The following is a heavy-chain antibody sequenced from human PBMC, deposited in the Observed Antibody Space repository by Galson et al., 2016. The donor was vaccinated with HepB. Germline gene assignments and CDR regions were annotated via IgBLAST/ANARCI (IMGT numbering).Heavy chain of an antibody. CDR3: AHVLTEWFEGFIYYYATDV. V-gene: IGHV2-5*02. CDR2: LYWDDEK. J-gene: IGHJ6*02. Sequence: PALVKPTQTLTLTCSFSGFSLVTSGIGVGWFRQPPGKALEWVALLYWDDEKRYSPSLECRLTITKDTSKNQVVLTMTNMDFVDTATYYCAHVLTEWFEGFIYYYATDVWGPGTTGTVSS. D-gene: IGHD3-3*01. CDR1: GFSLVTSGIG.